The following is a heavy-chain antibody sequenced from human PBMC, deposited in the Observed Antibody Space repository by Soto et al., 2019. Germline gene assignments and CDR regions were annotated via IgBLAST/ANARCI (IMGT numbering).Heavy chain of an antibody. CDR1: GYTFTEYY. J-gene: IGHJ6*02. CDR2: INPNSGGT. D-gene: IGHD3-16*01. CDR3: ARRLGAWGDYYYGMDV. Sequence: QVHLVQSGAEVKKPGASVRVSCKASGYTFTEYYVHWVRQAPGQGLEWMGWINPNSGGTNFAQKFQGWVTMTGDTSIDTAYLELSRLRSDATAVDYCARRLGAWGDYYYGMDVWGQGTTVTVSS. V-gene: IGHV1-2*04.